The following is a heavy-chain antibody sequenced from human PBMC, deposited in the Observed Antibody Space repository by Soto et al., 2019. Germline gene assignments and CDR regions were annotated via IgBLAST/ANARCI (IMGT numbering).Heavy chain of an antibody. CDR2: INSDGSST. D-gene: IGHD6-13*01. J-gene: IGHJ6*03. Sequence: GGSLRLSCAASGFTFSSYWMHWVRQAPGKGLVWVSRINSDGSSTSYADSVKGRFTISRDNAKNTLYLQMNSLRAEDTAVYYCAREGYSSSWYLYYYYMDVWGKGTTVTVSS. V-gene: IGHV3-74*01. CDR3: AREGYSSSWYLYYYYMDV. CDR1: GFTFSSYW.